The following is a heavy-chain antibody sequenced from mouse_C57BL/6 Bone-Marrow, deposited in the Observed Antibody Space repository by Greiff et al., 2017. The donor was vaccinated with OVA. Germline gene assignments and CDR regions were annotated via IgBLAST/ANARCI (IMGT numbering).Heavy chain of an antibody. Sequence: EVKLVESGGGLVKPGGSLKLSCAASGFTLSSYAMSWVRQTPEKRLEWVANISDGGSYIYYPDNVKGRITISRDNSKNNLYLQMSHLKSEDTSMYYCARGDTTGPHYWGQGATLTVSS. CDR3: ARGDTTGPHY. CDR1: GFTLSSYA. CDR2: ISDGGSYI. J-gene: IGHJ2*01. V-gene: IGHV5-4*03. D-gene: IGHD1-1*01.